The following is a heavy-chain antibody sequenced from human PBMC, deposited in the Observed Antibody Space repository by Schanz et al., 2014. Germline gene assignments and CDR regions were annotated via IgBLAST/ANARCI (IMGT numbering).Heavy chain of an antibody. J-gene: IGHJ5*02. CDR1: GFTFSDVY. CDR3: STTPNFYASGTYSWFDP. Sequence: EVRLVESGGGLVEPGGSLRLSCSGSGFTFSDVYMSWVRQAPGKGLEWVGRIENNANGATTDYAAPVKGRFIISRDDSRNTLYLQMSGLKTEDTAVYYCSTTPNFYASGTYSWFDPWGQGTLVTVSS. CDR2: IENNANGATT. D-gene: IGHD3-10*01. V-gene: IGHV3-15*04.